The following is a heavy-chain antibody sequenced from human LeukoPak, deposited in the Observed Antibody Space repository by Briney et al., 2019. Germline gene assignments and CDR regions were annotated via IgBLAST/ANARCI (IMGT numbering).Heavy chain of an antibody. CDR3: ASAREEYNWFDP. CDR2: ISYDGSNK. J-gene: IGHJ5*02. CDR1: GFTFSSYA. V-gene: IGHV3-30-3*01. Sequence: PGRSLRLSCAAPGFTFSSYAMHWVRQAPGKGLEWVAVISYDGSNKYYADSVKGRFTISRDNSKNSLYLQMNSLRAEDTAVYYCASAREEYNWFDPWGQGTLVTVSS. D-gene: IGHD3-10*01.